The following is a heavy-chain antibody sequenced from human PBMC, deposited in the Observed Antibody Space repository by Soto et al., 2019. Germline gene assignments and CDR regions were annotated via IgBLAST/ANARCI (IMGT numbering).Heavy chain of an antibody. CDR3: ANWNVAVPASSTFDY. D-gene: IGHD2-2*01. V-gene: IGHV3-33*03. CDR1: GFTLSTYG. Sequence: GGSLRLSCAASGFTLSTYGMHWVRQAPGKGLEWVAVIRYDGSTTYYADSVKGRFTISRDSSKNTLYLLMNSLRAEDTAVYDVANWNVAVPASSTFDYWGQGTLVTVSS. CDR2: IRYDGSTT. J-gene: IGHJ4*02.